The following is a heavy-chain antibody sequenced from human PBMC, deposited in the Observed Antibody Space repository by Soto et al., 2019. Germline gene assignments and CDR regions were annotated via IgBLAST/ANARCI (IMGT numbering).Heavy chain of an antibody. V-gene: IGHV3-30*03. CDR3: ASDGDGYKYSLGKLTPLDY. D-gene: IGHD5-12*01. Sequence: SLRLSCAASVFTFSTYGMHWVRQAPGKGLEWVAVISHDGSNKNYADSVKGRFTISRDNSKNTLYLKMNSLRAEDTAVYYCASDGDGYKYSLGKLTPLDYWGQGTLVTVSS. CDR2: ISHDGSNK. J-gene: IGHJ4*02. CDR1: VFTFSTYG.